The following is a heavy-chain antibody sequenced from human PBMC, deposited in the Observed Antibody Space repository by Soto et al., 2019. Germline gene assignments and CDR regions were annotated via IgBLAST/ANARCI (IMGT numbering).Heavy chain of an antibody. CDR3: ARGYCSGGSCYSGYFDY. V-gene: IGHV1-2*04. D-gene: IGHD2-15*01. CDR2: INPNSGGT. J-gene: IGHJ4*02. Sequence: ASVKVSCKASGYTFTGYYMHWVRQAPGQGLEWMGWINPNSGGTNYAQKFQGWVTMTSDTSISTAYMELSRLRSDDTAVYYCARGYCSGGSCYSGYFDYWGQGTLVTVSS. CDR1: GYTFTGYY.